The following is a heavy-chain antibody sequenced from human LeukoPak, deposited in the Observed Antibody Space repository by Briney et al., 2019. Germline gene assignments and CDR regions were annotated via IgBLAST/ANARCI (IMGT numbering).Heavy chain of an antibody. Sequence: PGGSLRLSCAASGFTLSSNWMSWVRQAPGKGLEWVANIRQDGSEKYYVDSVKGRFTIYRDNAKNSLYLQMNSLRAEDTAVYYCARNLGYCSGGSCFPFDYWGQGTLVTVSS. CDR3: ARNLGYCSGGSCFPFDY. D-gene: IGHD2-15*01. J-gene: IGHJ4*02. V-gene: IGHV3-7*01. CDR1: GFTLSSNW. CDR2: IRQDGSEK.